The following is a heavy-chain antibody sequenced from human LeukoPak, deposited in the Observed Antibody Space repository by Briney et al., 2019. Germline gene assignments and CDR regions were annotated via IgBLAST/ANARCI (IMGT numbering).Heavy chain of an antibody. D-gene: IGHD3-10*01. J-gene: IGHJ4*02. Sequence: GGSLRLSCAASGFTFSNAWMSWVRQAPGKGLEWVSRIKSKTDGGTTDYAAPVNGRFTISRDDSKNTLYLQMNSLKTEDTAVYYCTTGNFAVRGVITYYFDYWGQGTLVTVSS. V-gene: IGHV3-15*01. CDR1: GFTFSNAW. CDR2: IKSKTDGGTT. CDR3: TTGNFAVRGVITYYFDY.